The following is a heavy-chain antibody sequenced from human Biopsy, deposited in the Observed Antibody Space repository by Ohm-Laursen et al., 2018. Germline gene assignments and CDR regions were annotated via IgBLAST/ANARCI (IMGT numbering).Heavy chain of an antibody. V-gene: IGHV1-69*11. Sequence: SVKVSCKAPTGTFNSYGIIWVRQAPGQGLEWMGRIIPILRTTAYAQTFLGRVTITTDSPTSTVDMELTSLTSDDTAVYFCAREAIGYQLPCDDWGQGTLVTVSS. CDR2: IIPILRTT. D-gene: IGHD2-2*01. J-gene: IGHJ4*02. CDR3: AREAIGYQLPCDD. CDR1: TGTFNSYG.